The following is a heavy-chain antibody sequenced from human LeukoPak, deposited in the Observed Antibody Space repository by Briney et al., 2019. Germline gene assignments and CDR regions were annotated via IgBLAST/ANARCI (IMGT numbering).Heavy chain of an antibody. J-gene: IGHJ4*02. D-gene: IGHD3-9*01. Sequence: ASVKVSRKASGYTFTSYGISWVRQAPGQGLEWMGWISAYNGNTNYAQKLQGRVTMTTDTSTSTAYMELRSLRSDDTAVYYCALTHLRYFDWLLAIDYWGQGTLVTVSS. V-gene: IGHV1-18*04. CDR2: ISAYNGNT. CDR1: GYTFTSYG. CDR3: ALTHLRYFDWLLAIDY.